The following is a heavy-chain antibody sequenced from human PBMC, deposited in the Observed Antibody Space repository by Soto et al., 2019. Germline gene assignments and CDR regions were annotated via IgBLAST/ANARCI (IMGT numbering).Heavy chain of an antibody. J-gene: IGHJ4*02. V-gene: IGHV4-34*01. CDR1: GGSFSGYY. D-gene: IGHD2-15*01. Sequence: SETLSLTCAVYGGSFSGYYWSWIRQPPGKGLEWIGEINHSGSTNYNPSLKSRVTISVDTSKNQFSLKLSSVTAADTAVYYCARSVGLPSHSFDYWGQGTLVTVSS. CDR3: ARSVGLPSHSFDY. CDR2: INHSGST.